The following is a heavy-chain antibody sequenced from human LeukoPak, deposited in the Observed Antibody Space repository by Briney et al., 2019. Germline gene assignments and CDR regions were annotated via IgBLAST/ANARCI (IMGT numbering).Heavy chain of an antibody. Sequence: SETLSLTCTVSGGSINNYYWSWIRQPPGKGLEWIGYVYYSGSTNYNPSLKSRVTITVDTSKHQFSLKLSSVTAADTAVYYCARVRSIAARPTDYWGQGTLVTVSS. CDR2: VYYSGST. CDR3: ARVRSIAARPTDY. V-gene: IGHV4-59*08. J-gene: IGHJ4*02. CDR1: GGSINNYY. D-gene: IGHD6-6*01.